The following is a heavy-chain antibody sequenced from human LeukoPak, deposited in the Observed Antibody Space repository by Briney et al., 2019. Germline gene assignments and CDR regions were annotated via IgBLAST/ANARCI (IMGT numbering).Heavy chain of an antibody. Sequence: ASVKVSCKASGYTFTSYGISWVRQAPGQGLEWMGWISSYNGNTNYAQKLQGRVTMTTDTSTSTAYMELRSLRSDDTAVYYCARDLGVDEISEYYFDYWGQGTLVTVSS. V-gene: IGHV1-18*01. J-gene: IGHJ4*02. CDR1: GYTFTSYG. CDR3: ARDLGVDEISEYYFDY. CDR2: ISSYNGNT.